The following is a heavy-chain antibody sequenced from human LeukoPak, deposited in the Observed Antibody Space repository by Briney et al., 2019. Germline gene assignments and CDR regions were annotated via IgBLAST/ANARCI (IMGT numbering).Heavy chain of an antibody. J-gene: IGHJ4*02. D-gene: IGHD5-24*01. V-gene: IGHV3-11*04. CDR1: GFTFSDCY. CDR2: ISSSGTTI. CDR3: ARETRVRWTDY. Sequence: GGSLRLSCAASGFTFSDCYMSWIRQAPGKGLEWLSYISSSGTTIYYADSVEGRFTISRDNAKNSLYLQMNSLRAEDTAVYYCARETRVRWTDYWGQGILVTVSS.